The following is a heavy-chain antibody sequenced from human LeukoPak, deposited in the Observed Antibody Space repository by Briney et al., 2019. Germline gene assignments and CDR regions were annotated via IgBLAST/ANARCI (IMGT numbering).Heavy chain of an antibody. CDR1: GFTFGVYA. J-gene: IGHJ4*02. V-gene: IGHV3-64D*06. D-gene: IGHD2-21*01. CDR2: IISNGGST. Sequence: PGGSLRLSCSASGFTFGVYAIHWVRQAPGKGLEYVSTIISNGGSTYYADSVKGRFTISRDNSKNTVSLQMSSLRAEDTALYYCVKDGLAFCGGDCYSYFDYWGQGTLVTVSS. CDR3: VKDGLAFCGGDCYSYFDY.